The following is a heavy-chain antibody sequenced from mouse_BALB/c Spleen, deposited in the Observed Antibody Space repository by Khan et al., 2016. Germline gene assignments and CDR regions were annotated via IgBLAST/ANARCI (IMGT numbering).Heavy chain of an antibody. CDR2: INPSSGYT. D-gene: IGHD2-1*01. J-gene: IGHJ2*01. CDR1: GYTFTIYT. V-gene: IGHV1-4*01. Sequence: QVQLKQSGAELARPGASVKMSCKASGYTFTIYTMHWVKQRPGQGLEWIGYINPSSGYTNYNQKFKDKATLTADKSSSTAYMQLSSLTSEDSAVYDCARSRGMGGNYLCDYWGQGTTLTVSS. CDR3: ARSRGMGGNYLCDY.